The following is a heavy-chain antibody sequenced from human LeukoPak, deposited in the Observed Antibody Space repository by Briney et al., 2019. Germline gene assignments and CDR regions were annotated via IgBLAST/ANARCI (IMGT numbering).Heavy chain of an antibody. D-gene: IGHD3-9*01. J-gene: IGHJ6*03. CDR3: ARAPDWLGIDYYYYMDV. CDR2: IIPIFGTA. V-gene: IGHV1-69*06. CDR1: GGTFSSYA. Sequence: GASVKVSCKASGGTFSSYAISWVRQAPGQGLEWMGGIIPIFGTANYAQKFQGRVTITADKSTSTAYMELSSLRSEDTAVYYRARAPDWLGIDYYYYMDVWGKGTTVTVSS.